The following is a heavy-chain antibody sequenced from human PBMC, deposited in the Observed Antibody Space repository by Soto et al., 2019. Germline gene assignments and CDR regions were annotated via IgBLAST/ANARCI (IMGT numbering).Heavy chain of an antibody. CDR2: ITPSYDRT. Sequence: QVLLLQSGSEVKKPGSSVKVSCKASGDAFQSYAIHWVRQAPGQGLEYMGRITPSYDRTKYAQKFQGRLTVTADMNTSTFYREWTSLRSEDTAVYYCARAPTTAYGDDPFDYGGQGTKVIVPS. D-gene: IGHD4-17*01. CDR1: GDAFQSYA. J-gene: IGHJ4*02. V-gene: IGHV1-69*06. CDR3: ARAPTTAYGDDPFDY.